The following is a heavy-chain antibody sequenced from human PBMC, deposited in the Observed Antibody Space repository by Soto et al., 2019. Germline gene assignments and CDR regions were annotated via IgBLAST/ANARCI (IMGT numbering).Heavy chain of an antibody. V-gene: IGHV3-30*18. CDR2: ISNDGNSE. CDR3: AKTITTIGVSSTGRGALLDN. J-gene: IGHJ4*02. CDR1: GFTFSVFG. Sequence: QVQLVESGGGVVQPGRSLRLSCEASGFTFSVFGMHWVRQAPGKGLEWVAVISNDGNSEHYADSVKGRFTISRDNSKNTFYLQMNSLSVEDTAVYYCAKTITTIGVSSTGRGALLDNWGQGILVSVSS. D-gene: IGHD3-3*01.